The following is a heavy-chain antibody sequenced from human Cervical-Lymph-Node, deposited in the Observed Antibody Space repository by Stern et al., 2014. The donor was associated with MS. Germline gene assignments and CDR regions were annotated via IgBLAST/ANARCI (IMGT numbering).Heavy chain of an antibody. Sequence: QVQLMQSGAEVKKPGASVKVSCKASGYTFNSFALHWVRQAPGQSLEWMGWIIADNGNTKYSPNFQGRVSFTRDTSANIAYMELSGLRSEDTAVYYCTRAYFGSQFGYWGQGTLVTVSA. D-gene: IGHD3-9*01. CDR1: GYTFNSFA. V-gene: IGHV1-3*01. CDR2: IIADNGNT. CDR3: TRAYFGSQFGY. J-gene: IGHJ4*02.